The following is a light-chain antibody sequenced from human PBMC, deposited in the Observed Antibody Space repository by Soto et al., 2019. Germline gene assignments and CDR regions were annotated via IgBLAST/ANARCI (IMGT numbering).Light chain of an antibody. Sequence: EIVLTQSPGTLSLSPGERATLSCRASQSVSSSYLAWYQQKPGQAPRLLIYGASSRATGIPDRFSGSGSGTDFTLPISRLEPEDFAVYYCQHWDTFGQGTKLEIK. CDR1: QSVSSSY. CDR2: GAS. CDR3: QHWDT. V-gene: IGKV3-20*01. J-gene: IGKJ2*01.